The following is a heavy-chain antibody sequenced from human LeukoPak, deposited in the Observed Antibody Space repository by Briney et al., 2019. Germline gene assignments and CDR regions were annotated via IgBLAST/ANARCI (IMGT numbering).Heavy chain of an antibody. J-gene: IGHJ4*02. D-gene: IGHD2-8*01. CDR2: IKQDGSEK. CDR3: AAHVNDAGDFGY. V-gene: IGHV3-7*01. CDR1: GFTVSSYW. Sequence: PGGSLRLSCAASGFTVSSYWMTWVRQAPEKGLEWVANIKQDGSEKYYVDSVKGRFTISRDNAKISLFLQMNNLRAEDTAVYYCAAHVNDAGDFGYWGQGTLVAVSS.